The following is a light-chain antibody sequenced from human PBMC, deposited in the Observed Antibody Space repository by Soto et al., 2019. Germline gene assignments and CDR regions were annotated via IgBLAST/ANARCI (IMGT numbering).Light chain of an antibody. J-gene: IGKJ4*01. CDR2: GAS. CDR3: QQYNNWPLVT. CDR1: QSVGTY. V-gene: IGKV3-15*01. Sequence: EIVMTQSPATLSVSQGERATLSCRASQSVGTYLAWYQQKPGQAPRLLIFGASTRATGIPARFSGGGSGSEFTLTISGLQSEDFAVYSCQQYNNWPLVTFGGGTKVEIK.